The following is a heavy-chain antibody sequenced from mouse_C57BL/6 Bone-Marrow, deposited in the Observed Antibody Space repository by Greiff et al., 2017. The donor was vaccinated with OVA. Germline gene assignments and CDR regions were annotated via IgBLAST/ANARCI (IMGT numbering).Heavy chain of an antibody. CDR2: IDPEDGDT. V-gene: IGHV14-1*01. D-gene: IGHD1-1*01. CDR1: GFNIKDYY. CDR3: TVRLLALWYFDV. J-gene: IGHJ1*03. Sequence: VQLQQSGAELVRPGASVKLSCTASGFNIKDYYMHWVKQRPEQGLEWIGRIDPEDGDTEYAPKFQGKATMTADTSSNTAYLQLSSLTSEDTAVYCCTVRLLALWYFDVWGTEATVTVSS.